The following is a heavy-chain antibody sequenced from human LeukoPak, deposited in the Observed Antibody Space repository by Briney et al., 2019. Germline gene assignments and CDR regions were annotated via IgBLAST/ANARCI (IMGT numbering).Heavy chain of an antibody. D-gene: IGHD3-16*02. CDR3: ARAPASSYVWGSYRLDY. J-gene: IGHJ4*02. CDR2: INPNSGGT. CDR1: GYTFTGYY. V-gene: IGHV1-2*02. Sequence: GASVKVSCKASGYTFTGYYMHWVRQAPGQGLEWMGWINPNSGGTNYAQKFQGRVTMTRDTSISTAYMELSRLRSDDTAVYYCARAPASSYVWGSYRLDYWGQGTLVTVSS.